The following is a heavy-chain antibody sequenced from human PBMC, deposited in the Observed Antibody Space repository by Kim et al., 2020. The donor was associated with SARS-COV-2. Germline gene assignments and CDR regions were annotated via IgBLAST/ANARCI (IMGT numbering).Heavy chain of an antibody. D-gene: IGHD1-7*01. J-gene: IGHJ4*02. V-gene: IGHV1-46*01. CDR3: VRARITGTFFDY. Sequence: NYAQKFQGRVTMTRDTSTGKVYMELSSLRSEDTAVYYCVRARITGTFFDYWGQGTLITVSS.